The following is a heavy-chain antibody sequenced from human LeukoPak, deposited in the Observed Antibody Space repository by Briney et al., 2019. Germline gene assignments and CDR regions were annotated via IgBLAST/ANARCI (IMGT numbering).Heavy chain of an antibody. CDR1: GFTFSSYA. J-gene: IGHJ5*02. CDR3: AKGPLPWGSISNWFDP. D-gene: IGHD3-16*01. CDR2: ISGSGGST. V-gene: IGHV3-23*01. Sequence: GGSLRLSCAASGFTFSSYAMSWVRQAPGKGLEWVSAISGSGGSTYYADSVKGRFTISRDNSKNTLYLQMNSLRAEDTAVYYCAKGPLPWGSISNWFDPWGQGTLVTVSS.